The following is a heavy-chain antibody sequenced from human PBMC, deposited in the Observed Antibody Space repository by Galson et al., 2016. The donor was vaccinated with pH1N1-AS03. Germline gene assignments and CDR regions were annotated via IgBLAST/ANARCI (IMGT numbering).Heavy chain of an antibody. Sequence: SETLSLTCSVSGDSTNINTCYWGWIRQPPGKGLEWIGSVYYDGNTYYNPSLKSRATISVDTSTDLFSLKLSSVTAADTAVYYWARTRAARPADAFDVWGQGTTVTVSS. CDR2: VYYDGNT. D-gene: IGHD6-6*01. V-gene: IGHV4-39*07. J-gene: IGHJ3*01. CDR3: ARTRAARPADAFDV. CDR1: GDSTNINTCY.